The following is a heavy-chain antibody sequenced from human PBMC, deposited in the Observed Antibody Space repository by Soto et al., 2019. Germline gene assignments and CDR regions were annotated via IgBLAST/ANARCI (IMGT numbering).Heavy chain of an antibody. CDR2: VHHSVTT. CDR3: ARDTSSTSLRAEYFKF. V-gene: IGHV4-39*02. J-gene: IGHJ1*01. D-gene: IGHD3-9*01. CDR1: GGSISSSSYY. Sequence: PSETLSLTCTVSGGSISSSSYYWGWIRQSPGKGLEWIGSVHHSVTTYYNPSLKGRVTISMDTSKNQFSLRLTSVTAADTAVYYCARDTSSTSLRAEYFKFWGQGTQVTV.